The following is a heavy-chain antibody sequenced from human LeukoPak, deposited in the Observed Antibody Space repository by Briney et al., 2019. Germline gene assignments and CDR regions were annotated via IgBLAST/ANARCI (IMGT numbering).Heavy chain of an antibody. V-gene: IGHV1-2*04. CDR3: ARVVTAAAGTYYFDY. CDR1: GYTFTGYY. J-gene: IGHJ4*02. Sequence: ASVKVSCKASGYTFTGYYMHWVRQAPGQGLEWMGWVNPNSGGTNYAQKFQGWVTMTRDTSISAAYMELSRLRSDDTAVYYCARVVTAAAGTYYFDYWGQGTLVTVSS. D-gene: IGHD6-13*01. CDR2: VNPNSGGT.